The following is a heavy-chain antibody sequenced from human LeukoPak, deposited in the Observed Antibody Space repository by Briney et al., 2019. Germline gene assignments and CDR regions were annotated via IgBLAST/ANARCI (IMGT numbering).Heavy chain of an antibody. J-gene: IGHJ4*02. Sequence: SETLSLTCAVYGGSFSGYYWSWIRQPPGKGLEWIGEINHSGSTNYNPSLKSRVTISVDTSKNQFSLKLNSVTAADTAVYYCARELRFLEWLSDWGQGTLVTVSS. CDR2: INHSGST. CDR3: ARELRFLEWLSD. CDR1: GGSFSGYY. V-gene: IGHV4-34*01. D-gene: IGHD3-3*01.